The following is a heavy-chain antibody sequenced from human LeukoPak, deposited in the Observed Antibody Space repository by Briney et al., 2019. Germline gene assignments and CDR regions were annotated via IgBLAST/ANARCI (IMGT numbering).Heavy chain of an antibody. Sequence: PGGSLRLSCAASGFTFSDYYMSWIRPAPGKGLEGVSYISSSGSTIYYADSVKGRFTISRDNAKNSLYLQMNSLRAEDTAVYYCARVPGYSYALVYYGMDVWGQGTTVTVSS. D-gene: IGHD5-18*01. V-gene: IGHV3-11*01. CDR1: GFTFSDYY. CDR2: ISSSGSTI. CDR3: ARVPGYSYALVYYGMDV. J-gene: IGHJ6*02.